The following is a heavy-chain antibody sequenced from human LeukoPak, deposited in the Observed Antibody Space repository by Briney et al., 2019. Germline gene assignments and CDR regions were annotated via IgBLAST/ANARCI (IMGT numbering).Heavy chain of an antibody. V-gene: IGHV1-2*02. CDR1: GYTFTGYY. CDR3: ADLVYCSSSSCYEPFNQT. Sequence: ASVKVSCKASGYTFTGYYMHWVRQAPGQGLEWMGWINPNSGGTNYAQKFQGRVTMTRDTSISTAYMELSSLRSEDTAVYYCADLVYCSSSSCYEPFNQTWGQGTLVTVSP. J-gene: IGHJ4*02. CDR2: INPNSGGT. D-gene: IGHD2-2*01.